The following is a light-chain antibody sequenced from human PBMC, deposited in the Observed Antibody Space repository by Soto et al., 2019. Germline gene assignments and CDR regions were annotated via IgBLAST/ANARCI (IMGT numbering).Light chain of an antibody. CDR3: QQYNTYSPAT. Sequence: DIPMTQSPSTLAASVGDRVTITCRASQSIGNWLAWYQQKPGKAPKLLIYDASTFVSGVPSRFSGGGSGTEFTLTIISLQPDDFATYYCQQYNTYSPATFGQGTKVEIK. CDR2: DAS. CDR1: QSIGNW. V-gene: IGKV1-5*01. J-gene: IGKJ1*01.